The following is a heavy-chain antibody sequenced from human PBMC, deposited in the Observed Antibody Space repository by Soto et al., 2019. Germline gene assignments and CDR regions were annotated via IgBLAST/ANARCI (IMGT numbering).Heavy chain of an antibody. CDR2: IIPIFGTP. CDR3: ANGGKGWPRLGYFQD. Sequence: QVQLVQSGAEVKKPGSSVKVSCKASGGTFSSYAISWVRQAPGQGLEWMGGIIPIFGTPNYAQKFQGRVTITADESMSTANMELSSLRTEDTAVYYCANGGKGWPRLGYFQDWGQGTLVTVSS. CDR1: GGTFSSYA. D-gene: IGHD5-12*01. V-gene: IGHV1-69*01. J-gene: IGHJ1*01.